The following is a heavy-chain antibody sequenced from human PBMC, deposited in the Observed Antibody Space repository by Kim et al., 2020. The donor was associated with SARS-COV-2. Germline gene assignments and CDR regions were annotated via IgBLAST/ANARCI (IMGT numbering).Heavy chain of an antibody. D-gene: IGHD6-13*01. CDR3: ARGSSWDWFDP. J-gene: IGHJ5*02. Sequence: NSTPSLKSRVTISVATSKNQFSVKLSSVTAADTAVYYCARGSSWDWFDPWGQGTLVTVSS. V-gene: IGHV4-61*02.